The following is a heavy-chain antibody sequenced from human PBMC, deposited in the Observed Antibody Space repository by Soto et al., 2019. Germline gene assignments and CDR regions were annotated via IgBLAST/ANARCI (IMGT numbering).Heavy chain of an antibody. CDR1: GGSISSGDYY. Sequence: SETLSLTCTVSGGSISSGDYYWSWIRQPPGKGLEWIGYIYYSGSTYYNPSLKSRVTISVDTSKNQFSLKLSSVTAADTAVYYCAREGSSSNFDYWGQGTLVTVSS. CDR3: AREGSSSNFDY. J-gene: IGHJ4*02. CDR2: IYYSGST. D-gene: IGHD6-6*01. V-gene: IGHV4-30-4*01.